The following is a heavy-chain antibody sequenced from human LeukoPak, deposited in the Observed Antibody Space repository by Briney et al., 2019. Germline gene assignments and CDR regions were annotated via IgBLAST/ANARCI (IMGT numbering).Heavy chain of an antibody. CDR3: AKTDYYGSGSYQYYFDY. Sequence: PRRSLRLSCAASGFTFDDYAMHWVRPAPGKGLEWVSGISWNSGSIGYADSVKGRFTISRDNSKNSLYLQMNSLRAEDTALYYCAKTDYYGSGSYQYYFDYWGQGTLVTVSS. D-gene: IGHD3-10*01. CDR1: GFTFDDYA. CDR2: ISWNSGSI. J-gene: IGHJ4*02. V-gene: IGHV3-9*01.